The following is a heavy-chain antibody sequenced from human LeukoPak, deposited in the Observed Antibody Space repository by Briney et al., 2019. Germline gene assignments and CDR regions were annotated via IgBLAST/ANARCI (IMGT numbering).Heavy chain of an antibody. Sequence: GGSLRLSCAASGFTFSSYAMSWVRQAPGKGLEWVSAIGSDFNTHYADSVKGRFTISRDNSKNTLYLQMSSLGVEDTAVYYCAKDILQWTFDSWGRGILVTVSS. D-gene: IGHD6-19*01. V-gene: IGHV3-23*01. J-gene: IGHJ4*02. CDR3: AKDILQWTFDS. CDR2: IGSDFNT. CDR1: GFTFSSYA.